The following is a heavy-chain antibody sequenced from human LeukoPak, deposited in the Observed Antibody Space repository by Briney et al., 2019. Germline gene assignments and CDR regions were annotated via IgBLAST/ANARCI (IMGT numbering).Heavy chain of an antibody. V-gene: IGHV3-7*01. J-gene: IGHJ4*02. CDR1: GFTFGTYW. CDR3: ARDYRSSSGRSIDY. CDR2: IKQDGSEK. D-gene: IGHD6-6*01. Sequence: GGSLRLSCAASGFTFGTYWMTWVRQAPGKGLEWVANIKQDGSEKYYVDSVKGRFTISRDNAKDSLYLQMNSLRVEDTAVYLCARDYRSSSGRSIDYWGQGTLVTVSS.